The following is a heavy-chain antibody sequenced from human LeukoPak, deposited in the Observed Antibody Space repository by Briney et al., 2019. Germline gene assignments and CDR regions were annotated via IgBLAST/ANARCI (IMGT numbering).Heavy chain of an antibody. V-gene: IGHV3-33*08. Sequence: SLRLSCAASGFTFSSYGMHWVRQAPGKGLEWVAVIWYDGSNKYYADSVKGRFTISRDNSKNTLYLQMNSLRAEDTAVYYCARDSPQYYYDSSGLFDYWGQGTLVTVSS. J-gene: IGHJ4*02. CDR1: GFTFSSYG. D-gene: IGHD3-22*01. CDR3: ARDSPQYYYDSSGLFDY. CDR2: IWYDGSNK.